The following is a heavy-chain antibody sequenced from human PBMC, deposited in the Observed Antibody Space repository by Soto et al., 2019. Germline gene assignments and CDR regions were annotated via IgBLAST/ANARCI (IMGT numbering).Heavy chain of an antibody. CDR3: AKDYYNWEMGYYFDY. Sequence: GGSLRLSCAASGFTFSSYAMSWVRQAPGKGLEWVSAISGSGGSTYYADSVKGRFTISRDNSKNTLYLQMNSLRAEDTAVYYCAKDYYNWEMGYYFDYWGQGTLVTVSS. CDR2: ISGSGGST. CDR1: GFTFSSYA. J-gene: IGHJ4*02. D-gene: IGHD1-1*01. V-gene: IGHV3-23*01.